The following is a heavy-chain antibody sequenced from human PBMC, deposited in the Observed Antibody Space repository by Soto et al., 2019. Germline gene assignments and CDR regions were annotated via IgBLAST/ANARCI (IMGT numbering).Heavy chain of an antibody. CDR1: GGSFSGYY. D-gene: IGHD6-19*01. J-gene: IGHJ4*02. Sequence: SETLSLTCTVYGGSFSGYYWTWIRQPPGKGLEWIGEIYHSGSTNYNPSLKSRVTISVDKSKNQFSLKLSSVTAADTAVYYCARVAVAGTRFDYWGQGTLVTVSS. CDR2: IYHSGST. CDR3: ARVAVAGTRFDY. V-gene: IGHV4-34*01.